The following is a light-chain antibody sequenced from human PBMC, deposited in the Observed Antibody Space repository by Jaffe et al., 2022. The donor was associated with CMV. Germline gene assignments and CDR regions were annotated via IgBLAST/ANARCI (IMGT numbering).Light chain of an antibody. V-gene: IGLV3-1*01. J-gene: IGLJ2*01. CDR2: QDT. CDR1: KLGKRY. Sequence: SFDLTQPPSVSVSPGQTVNIACSGTKLGKRYVCWYQQKPGQSPVLVIYQDTKRPSGIPERFSGSSSGNTATLTISGTQAIDEADYYCQAWDSSTVFFGGGTKLTVL. CDR3: QAWDSSTVF.